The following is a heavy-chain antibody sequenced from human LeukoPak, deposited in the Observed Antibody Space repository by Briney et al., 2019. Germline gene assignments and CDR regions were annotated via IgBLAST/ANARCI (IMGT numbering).Heavy chain of an antibody. CDR1: GGSFSGYY. CDR2: IYTSGST. CDR3: ASEGDCSGGSCYSFDY. J-gene: IGHJ4*02. Sequence: SETLSLTCTVSGGSFSGYYRSWIRQPAGKGLELIGRIYTSGSTGYNPSLKSRLTMTVDTSKNQFSLKLTSVTAADTAVYYCASEGDCSGGSCYSFDYWGQGTLVTVSS. V-gene: IGHV4-4*07. D-gene: IGHD2-15*01.